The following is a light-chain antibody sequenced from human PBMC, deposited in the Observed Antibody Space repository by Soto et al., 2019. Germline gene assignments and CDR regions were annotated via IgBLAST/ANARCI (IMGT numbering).Light chain of an antibody. V-gene: IGKV3-20*01. Sequence: EMGLTQSPATLSLSPGERATLSCRASQSVSSSYLAWYQQKPGQAPRLLIYGASSRATGIPDRFSGSGSGTDFTLTISRLEPEDFAVYYCQQYGSSPYTFGQGTKVDI. CDR2: GAS. CDR1: QSVSSSY. J-gene: IGKJ2*01. CDR3: QQYGSSPYT.